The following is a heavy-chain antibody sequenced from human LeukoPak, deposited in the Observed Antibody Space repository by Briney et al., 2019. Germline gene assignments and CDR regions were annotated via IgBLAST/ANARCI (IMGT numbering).Heavy chain of an antibody. CDR2: IIPIFGTA. Sequence: SVKVSCKASGGTFSSYAISWVRQAPAQGLEWMGGIIPIFGTANYAQKFQGRVTITADKSTSTAYMELSSLRSEDTAVYYCARVYCSSTSCYETRFDPWGQGTLVTVSS. CDR1: GGTFSSYA. V-gene: IGHV1-69*06. CDR3: ARVYCSSTSCYETRFDP. D-gene: IGHD2-2*01. J-gene: IGHJ5*02.